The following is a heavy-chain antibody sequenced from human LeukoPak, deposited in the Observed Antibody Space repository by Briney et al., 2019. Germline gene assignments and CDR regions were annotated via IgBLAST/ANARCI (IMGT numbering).Heavy chain of an antibody. J-gene: IGHJ4*02. Sequence: GGSLSLSCAASGFTFSSYAISWVRRAPGKGMEWVSAISGSGGSTYYADSVKGRFTISRDNSKNTLYRQMNSLRAEDTAVYYCAKEIDYYGSGSNYWGQGTLVTVSS. V-gene: IGHV3-23*01. CDR3: AKEIDYYGSGSNY. CDR1: GFTFSSYA. D-gene: IGHD3-10*01. CDR2: ISGSGGST.